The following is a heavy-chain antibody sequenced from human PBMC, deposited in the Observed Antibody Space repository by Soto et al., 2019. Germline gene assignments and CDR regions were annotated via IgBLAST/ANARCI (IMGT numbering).Heavy chain of an antibody. V-gene: IGHV4-59*08. Sequence: SETLSLTCSVSGGSITSHYCSWFRQPPGKGLEWTGYIHHSGSTSYNPSLKSRVTMSVDTSKNQFSLKVSSVTAADTALYYCARQGFGQLHGLVDVWGPGTTVTVSS. CDR1: GGSITSHY. D-gene: IGHD3-10*01. CDR3: ARQGFGQLHGLVDV. CDR2: IHHSGST. J-gene: IGHJ6*02.